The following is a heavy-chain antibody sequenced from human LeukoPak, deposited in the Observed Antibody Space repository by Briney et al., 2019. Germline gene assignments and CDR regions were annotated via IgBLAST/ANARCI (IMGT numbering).Heavy chain of an antibody. Sequence: PGGSLRLSCAASGLTLSSYAMSWVRQAPGKGLEWVSSISSSSSYIYYADSVKGRFTISRDNAKNSLYLQMNSLRAEDTAVYYCARDQHYYDSSGYPLWGQGTLVTVSS. D-gene: IGHD3-22*01. CDR3: ARDQHYYDSSGYPL. CDR1: GLTLSSYA. CDR2: ISSSSSYI. J-gene: IGHJ4*02. V-gene: IGHV3-21*01.